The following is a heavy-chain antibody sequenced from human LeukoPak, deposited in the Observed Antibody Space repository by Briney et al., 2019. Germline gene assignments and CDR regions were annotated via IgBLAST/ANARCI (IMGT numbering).Heavy chain of an antibody. Sequence: GGSLRLSCTASGFTFSKYDMIWVRQAPGKGLEWVSVISGSGGSTYYADSVRGRFSISRDNSENTLYLQMNSLRVDDTAVYYCVRELGPFTGFDYWGQGTLVTVSS. CDR2: ISGSGGST. CDR1: GFTFSKYD. J-gene: IGHJ4*02. D-gene: IGHD3-16*01. CDR3: VRELGPFTGFDY. V-gene: IGHV3-23*01.